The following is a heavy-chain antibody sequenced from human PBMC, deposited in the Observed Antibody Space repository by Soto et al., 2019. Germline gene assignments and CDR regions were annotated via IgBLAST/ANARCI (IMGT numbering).Heavy chain of an antibody. CDR2: IYYSGGT. CDR3: ARVKAKGSGSYFNWFDP. Sequence: SETLSLTCTVSGGSISSGGYYWSWIRQHPGKGLEWFGYIYYSGGTYYNPSLKSRVTISVDTSKNQFSLKLSSVTAADTAVYYCARVKAKGSGSYFNWFDPWGQGTLVTVSS. D-gene: IGHD3-10*01. CDR1: GGSISSGGYY. J-gene: IGHJ5*02. V-gene: IGHV4-31*03.